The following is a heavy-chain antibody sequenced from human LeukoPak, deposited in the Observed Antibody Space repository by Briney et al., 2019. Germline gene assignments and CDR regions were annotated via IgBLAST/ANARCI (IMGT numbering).Heavy chain of an antibody. V-gene: IGHV3-30-3*01. CDR2: ISYDGSNK. CDR3: AREVVVVAATPYFDY. Sequence: GGSLRLSCVASGFTSSSYPLHWVRQAPGKGLEWVAVISYDGSNKYYADSVKGRFTISRDNSKNTLYLQMNSLRAEDTAVYYCAREVVVVAATPYFDYWGQGTLVTVSS. J-gene: IGHJ4*02. CDR1: GFTSSSYP. D-gene: IGHD2-15*01.